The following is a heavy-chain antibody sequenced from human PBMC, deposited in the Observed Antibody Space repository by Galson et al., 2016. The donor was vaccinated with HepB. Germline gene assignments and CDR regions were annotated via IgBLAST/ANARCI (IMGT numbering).Heavy chain of an antibody. CDR3: ARSRGGGARVPFDY. D-gene: IGHD2-21*01. Sequence: TLSLTCTVSGDSISGGGYSWSWIRQHPGKGLECIGYISDSGSAYYNPSLKSRATISLDTSNNQFSLKLSSVTAADTAVYYCARSRGGGARVPFDYWGQGTLVTVSS. J-gene: IGHJ4*02. CDR1: GDSISGGGYS. V-gene: IGHV4-31*03. CDR2: ISDSGSA.